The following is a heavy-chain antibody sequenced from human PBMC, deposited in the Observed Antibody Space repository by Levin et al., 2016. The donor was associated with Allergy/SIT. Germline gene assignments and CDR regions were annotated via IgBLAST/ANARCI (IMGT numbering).Heavy chain of an antibody. J-gene: IGHJ6*02. CDR3: ARGGTWVGAYYYFGADV. Sequence: GGSLRLSCAASGFTFSTYWMTWFRQAPGKGLEWVAVIKPNGNEKYYVDSVKGRFTISRDNAKNSLYLQMHSLRAEDTAIYYCARGGTWVGAYYYFGADVWGQGTTVTVSS. CDR2: IKPNGNEK. V-gene: IGHV3-7*01. CDR1: GFTFSTYW. D-gene: IGHD1-26*01.